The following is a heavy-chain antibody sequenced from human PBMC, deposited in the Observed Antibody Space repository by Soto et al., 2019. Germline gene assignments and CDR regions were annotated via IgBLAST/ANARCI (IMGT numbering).Heavy chain of an antibody. V-gene: IGHV4-4*07. CDR3: ARVGMAGTLLGSWFDP. D-gene: IGHD6-19*01. J-gene: IGHJ5*02. Sequence: SETLSLTCTVSGGSISSYYWSWIRQPAGKGLEWIGRIYSSGSTDYNPSLKSRVTMSLDTSKNQFSLKLNSVTAADTAVYYCARVGMAGTLLGSWFDPWGQGTLVTVSS. CDR2: IYSSGST. CDR1: GGSISSYY.